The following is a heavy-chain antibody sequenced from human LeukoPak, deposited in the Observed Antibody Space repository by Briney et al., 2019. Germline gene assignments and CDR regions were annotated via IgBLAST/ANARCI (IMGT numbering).Heavy chain of an antibody. CDR3: SRGAGGGPDYY. Sequence: PGGSLRHSCAGSGLTFSTFAMRWVRQAPGKGLDWVSSVGGGGDAHYADPATGGFTFSRDNAQNTLFLQITDLSSEDRLIYSCSRGAGGGPDYYWGQGILVTVSS. CDR1: GLTFSTFA. V-gene: IGHV3-23*01. D-gene: IGHD4-23*01. CDR2: VGGGGDA. J-gene: IGHJ4*02.